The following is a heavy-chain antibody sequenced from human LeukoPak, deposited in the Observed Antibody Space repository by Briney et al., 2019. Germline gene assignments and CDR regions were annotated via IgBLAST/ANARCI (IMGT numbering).Heavy chain of an antibody. CDR3: ARDGQECSSSCTYYYGMDV. J-gene: IGHJ6*02. Sequence: PSETLSLTCTVSGGSISSYYWSWIRQPPGKGLEWIGYIYYSGSTNYNPSLKSRVTISVDTSKNQFSLKLSSVTAADTAVYYCARDGQECSSSCTYYYGMDVWGQGTTVTVSS. D-gene: IGHD6-13*01. V-gene: IGHV4-59*01. CDR1: GGSISSYY. CDR2: IYYSGST.